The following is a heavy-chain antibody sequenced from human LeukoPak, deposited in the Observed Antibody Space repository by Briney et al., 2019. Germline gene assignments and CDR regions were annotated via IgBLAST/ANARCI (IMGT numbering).Heavy chain of an antibody. CDR2: MNPNSGNT. V-gene: IGHV1-8*01. J-gene: IGHJ4*02. CDR3: VREVGSGWYYFDY. Sequence: ASVKVSCKASGYTFTSYDINWVRQATGQGLEWKGWMNPNSGNTGYAQKFQGRVTMTRNTSISTAYMELSSLRSEDTAVYYCVREVGSGWYYFDYWGQGTLVTVSS. D-gene: IGHD6-19*01. CDR1: GYTFTSYD.